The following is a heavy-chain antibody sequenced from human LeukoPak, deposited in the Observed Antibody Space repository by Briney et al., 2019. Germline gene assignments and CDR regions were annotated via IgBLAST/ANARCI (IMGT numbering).Heavy chain of an antibody. D-gene: IGHD6-6*01. J-gene: IGHJ6*02. Sequence: PSQTLSLTCTVSGCSISSGSYYWSWLRQPAGKGLEWIGRIYTSGSTNYNPSLKSRVTISVDTSKNQFSLKLSSVTAADTAVYYCARGPLVLGDYYYGMDVWGQGTTVTVSS. CDR2: IYTSGST. CDR1: GCSISSGSYY. CDR3: ARGPLVLGDYYYGMDV. V-gene: IGHV4-61*02.